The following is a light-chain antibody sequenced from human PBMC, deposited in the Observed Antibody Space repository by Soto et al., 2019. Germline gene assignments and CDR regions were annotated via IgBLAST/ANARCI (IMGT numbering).Light chain of an antibody. J-gene: IGKJ2*01. V-gene: IGKV1-39*01. Sequence: DIQLTQSPSSLSPSVGDRITLSCRASQSISRNLNWYQQMPGKAPSLLIYAARDLQSGVPGRFSGSGSGTEFNLTISSLQPEDLATYSCQQSHSTPYTFGQGTKLEI. CDR3: QQSHSTPYT. CDR2: AAR. CDR1: QSISRN.